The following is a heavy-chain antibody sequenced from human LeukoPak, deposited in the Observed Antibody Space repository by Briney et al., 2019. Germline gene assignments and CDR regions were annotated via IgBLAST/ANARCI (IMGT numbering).Heavy chain of an antibody. J-gene: IGHJ4*02. V-gene: IGHV3-23*01. Sequence: GGSLRLSCAAYGFTFSSYAMSWVRQAPGKGLKWVSSISGSGASTYYADSVKGRFTISRDNSKNTLYLQMNSLRAEDTAVYYCAKDRVGYYGSGSYYDHWGLGTLVTVSS. D-gene: IGHD3-10*01. CDR3: AKDRVGYYGSGSYYDH. CDR2: ISGSGAST. CDR1: GFTFSSYA.